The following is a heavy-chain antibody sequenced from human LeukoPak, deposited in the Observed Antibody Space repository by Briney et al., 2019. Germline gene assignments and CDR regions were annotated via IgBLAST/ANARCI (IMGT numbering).Heavy chain of an antibody. J-gene: IGHJ4*02. D-gene: IGHD1-1*01. CDR3: ASGIRERGFDS. Sequence: GGSLRLSCAASGFTFSSYWMSWVRQAPGKGLEWVANIKKDGSEKYYVDSVKGRFTISRDNAKSSLFLQMNNLRAEDTALYFCASGIRERGFDSWGQGTLVTVSS. CDR2: IKKDGSEK. CDR1: GFTFSSYW. V-gene: IGHV3-7*01.